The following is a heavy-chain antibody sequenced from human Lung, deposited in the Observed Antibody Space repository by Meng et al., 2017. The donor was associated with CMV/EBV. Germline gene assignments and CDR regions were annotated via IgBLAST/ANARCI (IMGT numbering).Heavy chain of an antibody. CDR3: AKDLLLFGGPNAYFDQ. CDR2: IRHDGTNK. Sequence: SXAASGFRFDDYGMHWVRQTPGKGLEWVAFIRHDGTNKFYGASVKGRFTISRDNSKSTVYLQMNSLRPEGTALYYCAKDLLLFGGPNAYFDQWGQGTXVTVSS. V-gene: IGHV3-30*02. CDR1: GFRFDDYG. J-gene: IGHJ4*02. D-gene: IGHD3-16*01.